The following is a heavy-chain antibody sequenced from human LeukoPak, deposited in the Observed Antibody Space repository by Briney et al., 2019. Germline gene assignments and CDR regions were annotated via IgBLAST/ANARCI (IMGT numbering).Heavy chain of an antibody. CDR3: ARAGAGTTGVYYYYYYMDV. D-gene: IGHD1-1*01. J-gene: IGHJ6*03. CDR2: MNPNSGNT. Sequence: ASVKVSCKASGYTFTGYYMHWVRQATGQGLEWMGWMNPNSGNTGYAQKFQGRVTITRNTSISTAYMELSSLRSEDTAVYYCARAGAGTTGVYYYYYYMDVWGKGTTVTVSS. CDR1: GYTFTGYY. V-gene: IGHV1-8*03.